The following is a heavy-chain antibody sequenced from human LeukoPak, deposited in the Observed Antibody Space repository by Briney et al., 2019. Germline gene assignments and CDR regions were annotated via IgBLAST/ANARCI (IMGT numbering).Heavy chain of an antibody. CDR1: GFTFSSYG. V-gene: IGHV3-30*02. D-gene: IGHD3-22*01. CDR3: AISTYYYEGECFDI. Sequence: GESLKISCAASGFTFSSYGMHWVRQAPGKGLEWVAFIRYDGSNKYYADSVKGRFTISRDNSKNTLYLQMNSLRAEDTAVYYCAISTYYYEGECFDIWGQGTMVTVSS. CDR2: IRYDGSNK. J-gene: IGHJ3*02.